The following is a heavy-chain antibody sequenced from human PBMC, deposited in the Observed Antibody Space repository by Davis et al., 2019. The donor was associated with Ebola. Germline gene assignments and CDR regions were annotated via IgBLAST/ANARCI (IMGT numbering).Heavy chain of an antibody. V-gene: IGHV3-11*01. CDR1: GFTFSDYY. D-gene: IGHD2-2*01. CDR3: ARETGYCSSTSCYLAYYYYDMDV. J-gene: IGHJ6*02. Sequence: GESLKISCAASGFTFSDYYMSWIRQAPGKGLEWVSYISSSGSTIYYADSVKGRFTISRDNAKNSLYLQMNSLRAEDTAVYYCARETGYCSSTSCYLAYYYYDMDVWGQGTTVTVSS. CDR2: ISSSGSTI.